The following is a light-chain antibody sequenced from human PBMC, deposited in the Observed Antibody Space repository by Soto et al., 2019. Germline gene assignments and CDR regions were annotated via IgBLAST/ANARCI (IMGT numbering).Light chain of an antibody. CDR1: QSISTW. Sequence: DIQMTQSPSTLSTSVGDRVTITCRASQSISTWLAWYRQKPGKATNLLIYRASSLESGVPSRLSGSGSGTEFTLTISSLQPDDFANYYCQQYNSYPLTFGPGTKVDIK. CDR2: RAS. V-gene: IGKV1-5*03. CDR3: QQYNSYPLT. J-gene: IGKJ3*01.